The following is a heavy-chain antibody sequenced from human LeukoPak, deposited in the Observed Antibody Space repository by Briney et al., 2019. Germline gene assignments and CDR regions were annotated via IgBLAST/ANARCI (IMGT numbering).Heavy chain of an antibody. D-gene: IGHD3-16*01. J-gene: IGHJ4*02. V-gene: IGHV4-39*01. Sequence: SETLSLTCTVSGGSISSSSYYWGWIRQPPGKGLEWIGSIYYSGSTYCNPSLKSRVTISVDTSKNQFSLKLSSVTAADTAVYYCARLRWGQDFDYWGQGTLVTVSS. CDR1: GGSISSSSYY. CDR3: ARLRWGQDFDY. CDR2: IYYSGST.